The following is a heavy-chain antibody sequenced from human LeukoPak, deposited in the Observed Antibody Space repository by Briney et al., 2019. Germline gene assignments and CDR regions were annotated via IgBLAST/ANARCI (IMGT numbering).Heavy chain of an antibody. V-gene: IGHV3-30-3*01. Sequence: GGSLRLSCAASGLTFSSYAMHWVRQAPGKGLEWVVVISNDGSNKYYADSAKGRFTISRDNSQNTLYLQMNSLRPEDTAMYYCARGCDYGGYFLHWGQGTLVTVSS. D-gene: IGHD4-17*01. J-gene: IGHJ1*01. CDR2: ISNDGSNK. CDR1: GLTFSSYA. CDR3: ARGCDYGGYFLH.